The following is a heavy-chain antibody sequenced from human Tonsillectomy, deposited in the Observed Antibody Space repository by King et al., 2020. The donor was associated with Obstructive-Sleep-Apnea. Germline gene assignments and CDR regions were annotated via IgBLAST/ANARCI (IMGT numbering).Heavy chain of an antibody. D-gene: IGHD6-19*01. CDR2: IYHSGSS. CDR3: GRGSSGGYDGWFDP. CDR1: GGSISGSSYY. Sequence: QLQESGPGLVKPSETLSLTCTVSGGSISGSSYYWGWIRQPPGKGLEWIGTIYHSGSSYYNPSLKSRVTISVDTSKKQFSLKLSSVTAADTAVYYCGRGSSGGYDGWFDPWGQGALVTVSS. J-gene: IGHJ5*02. V-gene: IGHV4-39*07.